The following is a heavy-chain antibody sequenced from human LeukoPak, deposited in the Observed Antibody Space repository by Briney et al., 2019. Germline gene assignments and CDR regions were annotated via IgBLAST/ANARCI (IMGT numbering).Heavy chain of an antibody. J-gene: IGHJ4*02. CDR3: ASEGDYIPFDY. CDR1: GFTFSSYG. V-gene: IGHV3-33*01. CDR2: IWNDGSNK. D-gene: IGHD4-17*01. Sequence: GGSLRLSCAAYGFTFSSYGMHWVRQAPGKGLEWVAVIWNDGSNKYYADSVKGRLTIARDNYKDTLYLQMNSLRAEDTAVYYCASEGDYIPFDYWGQGTLVTVSS.